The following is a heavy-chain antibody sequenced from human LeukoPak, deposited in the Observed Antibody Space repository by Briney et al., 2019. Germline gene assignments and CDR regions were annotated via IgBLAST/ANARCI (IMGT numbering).Heavy chain of an antibody. D-gene: IGHD1-1*01. CDR2: ISIYNAKT. V-gene: IGHV1-18*04. J-gene: IGHJ5*02. CDR1: GYSFSTHW. Sequence: ASVKVSCKASGYSFSTHWMHWVRQAPGQGLEWLGWISIYNAKTNYAQKFQGRVTMTTDTSTSTAYMELRSLTSDDTAVYYCARDISTTGDWFDPWGQGTLVTVSS. CDR3: ARDISTTGDWFDP.